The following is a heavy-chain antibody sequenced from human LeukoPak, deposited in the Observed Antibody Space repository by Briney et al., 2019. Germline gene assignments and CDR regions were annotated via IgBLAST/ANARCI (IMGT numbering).Heavy chain of an antibody. CDR1: GFTFDDYA. CDR3: AKXIGWDALSPPAGFDY. D-gene: IGHD1-26*01. Sequence: PXGSLXLXCAASGFTFDDYAMHWVRHAPGKGLEWVSGISWNSGSIGYADSVKGRFTISRDNAKNSLYVQMNSLRAEDTGLYYCAKXIGWDALSPPAGFDYWGQGTLVTVSS. CDR2: ISWNSGSI. J-gene: IGHJ4*02. V-gene: IGHV3-9*01.